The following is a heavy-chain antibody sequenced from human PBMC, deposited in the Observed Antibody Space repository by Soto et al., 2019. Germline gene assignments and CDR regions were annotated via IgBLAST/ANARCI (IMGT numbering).Heavy chain of an antibody. V-gene: IGHV1-8*01. Sequence: SVKVSCKASGYTFTSYDINWVRQATGQGLEWMGWMNPNSGNAGYAQKFQGRVTMTRNTSISTAYMELSSLRSEDTAVYDCARGGITTDAFDSWGQGTMVTFSS. CDR2: MNPNSGNA. J-gene: IGHJ3*02. CDR1: GYTFTSYD. D-gene: IGHD1-20*01. CDR3: ARGGITTDAFDS.